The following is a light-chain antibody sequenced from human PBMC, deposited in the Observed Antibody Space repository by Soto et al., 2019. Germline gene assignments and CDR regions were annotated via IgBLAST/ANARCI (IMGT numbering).Light chain of an antibody. V-gene: IGKV1-5*01. CDR2: HAD. CDR3: QQYNSYYPIT. CDR1: HSISNW. J-gene: IGKJ5*01. Sequence: DIHMTQSPSTLPASVGDRVTITYRASHSISNWLAWYQQKAGTAPKVLIYHADNLQSGVPSTFRGSGSGAELSLTISSMQHDDFATYYCQQYNSYYPITFGQGTRLDIK.